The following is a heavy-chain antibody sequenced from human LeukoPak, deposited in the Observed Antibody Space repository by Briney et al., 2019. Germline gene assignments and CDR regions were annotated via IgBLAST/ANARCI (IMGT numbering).Heavy chain of an antibody. Sequence: ASVKVSCKASGYTFTGYYMHWVRQAPGQGLEWMGWINPNSGGTNYAQKFQGRVTMTRDTSISTAYMELSRLRSNDTAVYYCARDSSAMVRGVRYYYYYMDVWGKGTTVTISS. J-gene: IGHJ6*03. CDR1: GYTFTGYY. D-gene: IGHD3-10*01. V-gene: IGHV1-2*02. CDR3: ARDSSAMVRGVRYYYYYMDV. CDR2: INPNSGGT.